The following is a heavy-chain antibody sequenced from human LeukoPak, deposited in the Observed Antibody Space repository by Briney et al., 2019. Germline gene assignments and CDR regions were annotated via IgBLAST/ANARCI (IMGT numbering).Heavy chain of an antibody. CDR1: GFTFSSYG. Sequence: PGRSLRLSCAASGFTFSSYGMHWVRQAPGKGLEWVAVIWYDGSNKYYADSVKGRFTISRDNSKNTLYLQMNSLRAEDTAVYYCARDAGGGAPEWYFDLWGRGTLVTVSS. V-gene: IGHV3-33*01. J-gene: IGHJ2*01. CDR3: ARDAGGGAPEWYFDL. D-gene: IGHD4-23*01. CDR2: IWYDGSNK.